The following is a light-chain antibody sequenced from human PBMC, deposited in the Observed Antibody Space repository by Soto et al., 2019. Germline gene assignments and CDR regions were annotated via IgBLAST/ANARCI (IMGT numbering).Light chain of an antibody. V-gene: IGLV2-8*01. CDR3: SSYAGSNNWN. CDR1: SSDVGGYNY. CDR2: EVS. Sequence: QSALTQPPSASGSPGQSVTISCTGTSSDVGGYNYVSWYQQHPGKAPKLMIYEVSKRPSVVPDRFSGSKSGNTASLTVSGLPAEDEADYYCSSYAGSNNWNFGTGTKLTVL. J-gene: IGLJ1*01.